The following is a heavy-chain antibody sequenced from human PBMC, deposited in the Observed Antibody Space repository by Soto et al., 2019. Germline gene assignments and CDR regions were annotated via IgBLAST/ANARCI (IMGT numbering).Heavy chain of an antibody. V-gene: IGHV1-3*01. CDR3: ARGGVGVAGYGMDV. Sequence: QVQLVQSGAEVKKPGASVKVSCKSSGYTFTNYAIYWVRQAPGQRPEWMGWITAGKGDTEYSQKFQDRVAFSRDTSATTAYMVLSRLRSDETAVYYWARGGVGVAGYGMDVWGQGTTVIVS. CDR1: GYTFTNYA. J-gene: IGHJ6*02. D-gene: IGHD2-15*01. CDR2: ITAGKGDT.